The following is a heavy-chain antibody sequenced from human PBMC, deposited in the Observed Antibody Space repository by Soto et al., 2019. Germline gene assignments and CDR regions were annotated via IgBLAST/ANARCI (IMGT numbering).Heavy chain of an antibody. Sequence: GESLKISCKGSGYNFAGYWIAWVRQMPGKVLELMVIIYPSDSHTRYRPSFQGQVTISADKSISSAYLQWSSLRASDTAMYFCARGGVSTRTCDYWGQGTPVTVSS. D-gene: IGHD3-3*01. J-gene: IGHJ4*02. CDR3: ARGGVSTRTCDY. CDR2: IYPSDSHT. CDR1: GYNFAGYW. V-gene: IGHV5-51*01.